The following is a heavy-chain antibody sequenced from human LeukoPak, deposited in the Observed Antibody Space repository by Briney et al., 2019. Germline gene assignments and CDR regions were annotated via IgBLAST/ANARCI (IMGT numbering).Heavy chain of an antibody. Sequence: PGGSLRLSCAASGFTFSDYYMSWLRQAPGRGLGWVSYISSSSSYTNYADSVKGRFTISRDNAKNSLYLQMNSLRAEDTAVYYCARDPYYGSGNVRDYWGQGTLVTVSS. V-gene: IGHV3-11*06. CDR1: GFTFSDYY. CDR2: ISSSSSYT. CDR3: ARDPYYGSGNVRDY. J-gene: IGHJ4*02. D-gene: IGHD3-10*01.